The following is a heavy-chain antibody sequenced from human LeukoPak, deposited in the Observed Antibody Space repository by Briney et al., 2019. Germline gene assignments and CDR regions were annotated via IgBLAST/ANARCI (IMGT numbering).Heavy chain of an antibody. J-gene: IGHJ6*02. V-gene: IGHV3-49*03. D-gene: IGHD5-18*01. CDR1: GFTFGDYA. CDR3: TREFSSPPIQLWLGASYGMDV. Sequence: GGSLRLSCTASGFTFGDYAMSWFRQAPGKGLEWVGLIRSKAYGGTTEYAASVKGRFTISRDDSKSIAYLQMNSLKTEDTAVYYCTREFSSPPIQLWLGASYGMDVWGQGTTVTVSS. CDR2: IRSKAYGGTT.